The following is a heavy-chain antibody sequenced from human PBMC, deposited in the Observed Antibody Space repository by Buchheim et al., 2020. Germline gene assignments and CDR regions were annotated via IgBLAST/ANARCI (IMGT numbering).Heavy chain of an antibody. CDR1: GFSFNKFG. J-gene: IGHJ4*02. CDR2: ISYDGSNT. V-gene: IGHV3-30*18. Sequence: QVQLVESEGGVVQPGRSLRLSCAASGFSFNKFGMHWVRQAPGKGLEWVAVISYDGSNTYYADTVKGRFTISRDNSQNTLHLQMNSLTAEDTAVYYCAKPDVYNWFHYWGQGTL. D-gene: IGHD5-24*01. CDR3: AKPDVYNWFHY.